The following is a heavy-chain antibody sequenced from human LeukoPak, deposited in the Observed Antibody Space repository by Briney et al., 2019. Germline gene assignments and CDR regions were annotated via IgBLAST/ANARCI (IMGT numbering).Heavy chain of an antibody. CDR3: AKDSCSSTSCYRGFDY. V-gene: IGHV3-23*01. J-gene: IGHJ4*02. CDR2: ISGSGGST. Sequence: GGSLRLSCAASGFTFSSYGMSWVRQAPGKGLEWVTAISGSGGSTYYADSVKGRFTISRDNSKNTLYLQMNSLRTEDTAVYYCAKDSCSSTSCYRGFDYWGQGTLVTVSS. D-gene: IGHD2-2*02. CDR1: GFTFSSYG.